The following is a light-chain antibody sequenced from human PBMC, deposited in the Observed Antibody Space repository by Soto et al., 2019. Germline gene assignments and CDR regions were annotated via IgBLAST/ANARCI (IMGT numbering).Light chain of an antibody. Sequence: QSVLTQPRSVSGSPGQSVTISCTGTSSDVGGYDYVSWFQHHPGKVPKLMIYDVTKRPSGVPDRFSASKSGNTASLTISGLQSEDEADYYCCSYGGYFWFFGGGTTLTVL. CDR1: SSDVGGYDY. V-gene: IGLV2-11*01. CDR2: DVT. CDR3: CSYGGYFWF. J-gene: IGLJ3*02.